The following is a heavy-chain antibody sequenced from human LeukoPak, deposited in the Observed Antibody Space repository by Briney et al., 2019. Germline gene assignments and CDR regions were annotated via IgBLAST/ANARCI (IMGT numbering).Heavy chain of an antibody. J-gene: IGHJ5*02. CDR3: ARVISGTRGNWFDP. CDR2: ISYDGSNK. Sequence: GGSLRLSCAASGFTFSSYATHGVPQAPGKGLEWGAVISYDGSNKYYADSVKGRFTISRDNSKNTLYLQMNSLRAEDTAVYYCARVISGTRGNWFDPWGQGTLVTVSS. D-gene: IGHD1-20*01. CDR1: GFTFSSYA. V-gene: IGHV3-30*01.